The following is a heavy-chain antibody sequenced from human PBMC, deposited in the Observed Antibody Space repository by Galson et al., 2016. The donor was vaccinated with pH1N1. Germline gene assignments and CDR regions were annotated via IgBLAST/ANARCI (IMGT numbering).Heavy chain of an antibody. D-gene: IGHD4-17*01. CDR1: GSRFPSSW. V-gene: IGHV5-51*01. Sequence: QSGAEVKKPGESLKISCKGSGSRFPSSWIGWVRQMPGKGLEWMGTIYLGGSLIRYRPSFQGQVTISADKSVNIVYLEWVSLKASDTAMYYCARQNDYGDYRGDAFDIWGQGTMVTVSS. CDR3: ARQNDYGDYRGDAFDI. CDR2: IYLGGSLI. J-gene: IGHJ3*02.